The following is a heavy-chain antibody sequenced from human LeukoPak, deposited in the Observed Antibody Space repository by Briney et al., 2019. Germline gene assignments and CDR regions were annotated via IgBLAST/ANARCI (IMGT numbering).Heavy chain of an antibody. D-gene: IGHD6-6*01. J-gene: IGHJ4*02. CDR2: ISESGDVT. CDR3: ARDSSHYLGSSDY. CDR1: GFTFSSYP. V-gene: IGHV3-23*01. Sequence: PGGSLRLSCAASGFTFSSYPMSWVRQAPGKGLEWVAVISESGDVTHYADSMKGRFTISRDNSKNTLNLQMNSLRDEDTAIYYCARDSSHYLGSSDYWGQGTLVTVSP.